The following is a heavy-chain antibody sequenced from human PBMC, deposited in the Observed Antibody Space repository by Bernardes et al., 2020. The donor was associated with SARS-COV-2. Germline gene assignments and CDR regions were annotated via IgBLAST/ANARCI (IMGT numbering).Heavy chain of an antibody. CDR3: DVGAEYFQH. D-gene: IGHD3-16*01. Sequence: GGSLRLSCAASGFTFSSYWMSWVRQAPGRGLEWVANIKQDGSEKYYVDSVKGRFTISRDNAKNSLYLQMNSLRAEDTAVYYCDVGAEYFQHWGQGTLVTVSS. CDR2: IKQDGSEK. CDR1: GFTFSSYW. J-gene: IGHJ1*01. V-gene: IGHV3-7*02.